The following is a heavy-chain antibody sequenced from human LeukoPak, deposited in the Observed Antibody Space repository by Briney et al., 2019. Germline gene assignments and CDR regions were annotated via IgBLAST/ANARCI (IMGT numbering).Heavy chain of an antibody. CDR3: AKDIRRLQLERLGDY. CDR2: ISYDGSNK. Sequence: GRSLRLSCAASGFTFSSYGMHWVHQAPGKGLEWVAVISYDGSNKYYADSVKGRFTISRDNSKNTLYLQMNGLRAEDTAVYYCAKDIRRLQLERLGDYWGQGTLVTVSS. J-gene: IGHJ4*02. CDR1: GFTFSSYG. D-gene: IGHD1-1*01. V-gene: IGHV3-30*18.